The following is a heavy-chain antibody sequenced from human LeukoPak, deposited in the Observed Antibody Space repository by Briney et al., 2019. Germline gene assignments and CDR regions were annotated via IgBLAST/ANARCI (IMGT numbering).Heavy chain of an antibody. J-gene: IGHJ3*02. CDR1: GGSISSSNW. V-gene: IGHV4-4*02. CDR2: IYHSGSP. D-gene: IGHD1-26*01. Sequence: SGILSLTCTVSGGSISSSNWWIWVRQPPGKGLEWIGEIYHSGSPNYNPSLKSRVTISVDKSKNQFSLNLTSVTAADRAVYFCARAGRRTFAFDIWGPGTLVTVSS. CDR3: ARAGRRTFAFDI.